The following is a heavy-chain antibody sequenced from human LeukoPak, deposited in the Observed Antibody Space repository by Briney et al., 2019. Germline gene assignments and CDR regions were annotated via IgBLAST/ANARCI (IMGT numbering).Heavy chain of an antibody. J-gene: IGHJ5*02. CDR2: IYYSGST. CDR1: GGSISSGGYY. CDR3: ARGLGYCSGGSCYVSWFDP. D-gene: IGHD2-15*01. V-gene: IGHV4-31*03. Sequence: SETLSLTCTVSGGSISSGGYYWSWIRQHPGNGVEWIGYIYYSGSTYYNPSLKSRVTISVDTSKNQFSLKLSSVTAADTAVYYCARGLGYCSGGSCYVSWFDPWGQGTLVTVSS.